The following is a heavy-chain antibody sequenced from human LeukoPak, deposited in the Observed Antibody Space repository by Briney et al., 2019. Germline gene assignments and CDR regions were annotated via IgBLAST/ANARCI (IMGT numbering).Heavy chain of an antibody. Sequence: GGSLSLSCAASGFTFSSYAMHWVRPAPGKGLEGVANIKQDGREKYYVDPLKGRFTISRDNAKNSLYLQMNSLRAEDTAAYYCARQGKSWCIAARGSWFDSWGQGTLVTVSS. CDR1: GFTFSSYA. J-gene: IGHJ5*01. V-gene: IGHV3-7*01. D-gene: IGHD6-6*01. CDR2: IKQDGREK. CDR3: ARQGKSWCIAARGSWFDS.